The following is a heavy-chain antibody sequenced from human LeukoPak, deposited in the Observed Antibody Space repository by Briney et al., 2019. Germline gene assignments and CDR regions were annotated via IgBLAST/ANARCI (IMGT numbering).Heavy chain of an antibody. V-gene: IGHV1-8*01. CDR1: GYTFTSYD. CDR2: MSPNSGNT. Sequence: VASVKVSCKASGYTFTSYDINWVRQATGQGLEWMGWMSPNSGNTGYAQKFQGRVTMTRNTSISTAYMELSSLRSEDTAVYYCARGVAAAPFYYYYYMDVWGKGTTVTVSS. CDR3: ARGVAAAPFYYYYYMDV. D-gene: IGHD6-13*01. J-gene: IGHJ6*03.